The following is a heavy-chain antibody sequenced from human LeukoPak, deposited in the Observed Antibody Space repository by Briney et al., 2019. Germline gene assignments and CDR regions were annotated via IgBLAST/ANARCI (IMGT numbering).Heavy chain of an antibody. Sequence: GSLRLSCAASGFIFSDYSMNWVRQAPGKGLEWISYIGTSSGNTKYADSVKGRFTISGDSAKNSLYLQMNSLRVEDTAVYYCARDYNYAFDNWGQGTLVTVSS. CDR3: ARDYNYAFDN. CDR2: IGTSSGNT. J-gene: IGHJ4*02. V-gene: IGHV3-48*04. D-gene: IGHD3-22*01. CDR1: GFIFSDYS.